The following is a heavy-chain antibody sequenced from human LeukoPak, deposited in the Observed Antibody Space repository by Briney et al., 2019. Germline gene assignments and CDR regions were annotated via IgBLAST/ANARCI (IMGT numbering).Heavy chain of an antibody. D-gene: IGHD6-13*01. CDR1: GFTFSSYA. Sequence: GGSLRLSCAASGFTFSSYAMSWVRQAPGKGLEWVSAISGSGGSTYYADSVKGRFTISRDNSKNTLYLQMNSLRAEDTAVYYCAKSPGSGSSYRDYYYYYMDVWGKGTTVTVSS. CDR3: AKSPGSGSSYRDYYYYYMDV. CDR2: ISGSGGST. V-gene: IGHV3-23*01. J-gene: IGHJ6*03.